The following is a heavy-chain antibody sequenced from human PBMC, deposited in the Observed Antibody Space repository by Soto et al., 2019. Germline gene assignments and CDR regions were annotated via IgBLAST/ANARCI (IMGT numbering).Heavy chain of an antibody. D-gene: IGHD3-10*01. J-gene: IGHJ4*02. Sequence: EPLYLTCTLSGHSVNSENSYWNWIRQAPGKGPEWIGYIYYNGGTNYNPSLKSRATILLGTSKNQVSLKLRSVTAADTAVYYCAADYNSGSYRFDFWGQGTLVNVSS. V-gene: IGHV4-61*01. CDR3: AADYNSGSYRFDF. CDR2: IYYNGGT. CDR1: GHSVNSENSY.